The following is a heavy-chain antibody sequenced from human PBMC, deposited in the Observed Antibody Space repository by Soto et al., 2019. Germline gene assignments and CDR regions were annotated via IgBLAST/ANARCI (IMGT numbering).Heavy chain of an antibody. CDR1: GGSISSTNYY. D-gene: IGHD3-3*01. J-gene: IGHJ4*02. CDR2: ISSTGIT. CDR3: ARHGSRGAVFGVVLRGY. Sequence: QLQLQESGPGLVKPSETLSLTCTVSGGSISSTNYYWGWIRQPPGKGLEWVGSISSTGITYYNPSLKSGVTISVDTSKNHFSPKLNPGTAADTAVYYCARHGSRGAVFGVVLRGYWGQGPLVTASS. V-gene: IGHV4-39*01.